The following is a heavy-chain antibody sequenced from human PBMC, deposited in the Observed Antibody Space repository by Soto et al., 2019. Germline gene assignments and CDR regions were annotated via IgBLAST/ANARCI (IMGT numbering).Heavy chain of an antibody. CDR2: IWYDGSNK. CDR1: GFTFSSYG. Sequence: GGSLRLSCAASGFTFSSYGMHWVRQAPGKGLEWVAVIWYDGSNKYYADSVKGRFTITRDNSKNTLYLQMNSLRAEDTAVYYCARDLQRDGYNYGMDVWGQGTTVTVSS. V-gene: IGHV3-33*01. CDR3: ARDLQRDGYNYGMDV. J-gene: IGHJ6*02. D-gene: IGHD1-1*01.